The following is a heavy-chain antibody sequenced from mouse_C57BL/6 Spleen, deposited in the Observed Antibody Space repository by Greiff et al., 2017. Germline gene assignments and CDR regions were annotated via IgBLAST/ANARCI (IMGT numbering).Heavy chain of an antibody. CDR3: ARGGDYGSSLPYYFDY. CDR1: GYTFTDYY. Sequence: EVKLLESGPELVKPGASVKISCKASGYTFTDYYMNWVKQSHGKSLEWIGDINPNNGGTSYNQKFKGKDTLTVDKSSSTAYMELRSLTSEDSAVYYVARGGDYGSSLPYYFDYWGQGTTLTVSS. J-gene: IGHJ2*01. D-gene: IGHD1-1*01. CDR2: INPNNGGT. V-gene: IGHV1-26*01.